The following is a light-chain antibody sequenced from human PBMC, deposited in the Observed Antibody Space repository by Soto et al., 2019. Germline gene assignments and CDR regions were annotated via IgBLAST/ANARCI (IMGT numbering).Light chain of an antibody. V-gene: IGKV3-11*01. Sequence: EIVMTQSPGTLSLSPGERATLSCRASQSVYSSYLAWYQQKPGQAPRLLIYDASNRATGIPARFSGSGSGTDFTLTISSLEPEDFAVYYCQQRSNWPLTFGQGTRLEIK. J-gene: IGKJ5*01. CDR1: QSVYSSY. CDR2: DAS. CDR3: QQRSNWPLT.